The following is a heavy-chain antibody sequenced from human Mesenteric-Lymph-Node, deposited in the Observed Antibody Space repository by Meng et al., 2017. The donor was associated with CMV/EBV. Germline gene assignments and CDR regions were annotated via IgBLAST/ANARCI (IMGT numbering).Heavy chain of an antibody. V-gene: IGHV3-20*04. CDR2: INWNGGST. D-gene: IGHD2-2*01. Sequence: GESLKISCAASGFTFDDYGMNLVRQAPGKGLEWVSGINWNGGSTGYAGSVKGRFTISRDNSKNTLYLQMNSLRAEDTAVYYCASVGYGYCSSTSCSMLHYWGQGTLVTVSS. CDR3: ASVGYGYCSSTSCSMLHY. CDR1: GFTFDDYG. J-gene: IGHJ4*02.